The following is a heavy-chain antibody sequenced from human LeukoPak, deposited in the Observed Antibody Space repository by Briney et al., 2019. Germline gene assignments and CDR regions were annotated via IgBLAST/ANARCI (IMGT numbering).Heavy chain of an antibody. V-gene: IGHV1-46*01. CDR1: GYTFINYY. CDR2: INPSGGST. D-gene: IGHD2-21*02. J-gene: IGHJ4*02. Sequence: VASVKVSCKASGYTFINYYMHWVRQAPGQGLEWMGIINPSGGSTSYAQKFQGRVTMTRDTSTSTVYMALSSLRSEDTAVYYCARDDLDGDTPFLWGQGTLVTVSS. CDR3: ARDDLDGDTPFL.